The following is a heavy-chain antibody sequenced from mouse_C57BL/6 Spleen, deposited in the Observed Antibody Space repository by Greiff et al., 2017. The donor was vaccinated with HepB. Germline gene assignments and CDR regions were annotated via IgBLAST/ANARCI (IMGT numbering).Heavy chain of an antibody. CDR2: IYPSDSET. V-gene: IGHV1-61*01. J-gene: IGHJ4*01. D-gene: IGHD1-1*01. CDR3: ARVPTSGSSYGYAMDY. CDR1: GYTFPSYW. Sequence: QVQLKQSGAELVRPGSSVKLSCKASGYTFPSYWMDWVKQRPGQGLEWIGNIYPSDSETHYNQKFKDKATVTVDKSSSSASMHLSSLTSEDSAVYYCARVPTSGSSYGYAMDYWGQGTSVTVSS.